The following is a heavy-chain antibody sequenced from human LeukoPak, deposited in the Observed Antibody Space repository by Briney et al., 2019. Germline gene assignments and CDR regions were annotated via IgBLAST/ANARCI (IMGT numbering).Heavy chain of an antibody. Sequence: GRSLRLSCAASGFTLSSYAMHWVRQAPGKGLEWVAAISYDGSNKYYGDSVKGRFSISRDNSKNTLYLQMNSLRAEDTAVYYCAKGGSSWYYFDYWGQGTLVTVSS. CDR2: ISYDGSNK. J-gene: IGHJ4*02. D-gene: IGHD6-13*01. V-gene: IGHV3-30*18. CDR3: AKGGSSWYYFDY. CDR1: GFTLSSYA.